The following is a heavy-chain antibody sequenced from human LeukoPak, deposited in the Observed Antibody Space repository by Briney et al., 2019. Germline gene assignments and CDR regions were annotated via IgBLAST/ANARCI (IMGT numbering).Heavy chain of an antibody. CDR2: IKEDGSEK. CDR1: GFTFSSYW. J-gene: IGHJ4*02. V-gene: IGHV3-7*05. D-gene: IGHD2/OR15-2a*01. CDR3: ARGGGRHVEY. Sequence: GGSLRLSCAASGFTFSSYWMSWVRQAPGKGLEWVANIKEDGSEKNYADSVKGRFTISRDNAKNSLYLQMNSLRAEDTAVYYCARGGGRHVEYWGQGTLVTVSS.